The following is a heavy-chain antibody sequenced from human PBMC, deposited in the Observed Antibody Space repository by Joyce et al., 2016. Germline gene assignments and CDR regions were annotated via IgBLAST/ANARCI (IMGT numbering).Heavy chain of an antibody. CDR1: GIIFSNKE. D-gene: IGHD2-2*01. V-gene: IGHV3-48*03. CDR3: TTPSCAN. Sequence: EVQLVESGGGLVQPGGSRRLSCAASGIIFSNKEMNWVRQAPGKGLEWVSCMNSEDSSIHYADSVRGRFTISRDNARNSLYLEMNSLRVEDTAIYYCTTPSCANWGQGSLVTVSS. J-gene: IGHJ4*02. CDR2: MNSEDSSI.